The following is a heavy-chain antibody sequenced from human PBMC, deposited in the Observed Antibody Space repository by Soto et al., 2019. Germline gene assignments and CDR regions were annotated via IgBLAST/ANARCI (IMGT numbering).Heavy chain of an antibody. CDR2: IYYSGST. Sequence: SETLSLTCTVSGGSISSGGYYWSWIRQHPGKGLEWIGYIYYSGSTYYNPSLKSRVTISVDTSKNQFSLKLSSVTAAETAVYYCARDPKGNNWFDPWGQGTLVTVSS. V-gene: IGHV4-31*03. J-gene: IGHJ5*02. CDR1: GGSISSGGYY. CDR3: ARDPKGNNWFDP.